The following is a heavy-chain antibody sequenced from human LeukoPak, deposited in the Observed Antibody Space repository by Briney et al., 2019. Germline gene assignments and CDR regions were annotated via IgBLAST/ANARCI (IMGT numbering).Heavy chain of an antibody. V-gene: IGHV4-61*02. J-gene: IGHJ4*02. Sequence: SETLSLTCTVSGGSISSGSYSWSWIRQPPGKGLEWIGRIYTIGGTNYNPPPKSRVTISVDPAKNQFSLKLSSVTAADTAVYYCARMGIADDYWGQGTLVTVSS. CDR1: GGSISSGSYS. CDR2: IYTIGGT. D-gene: IGHD6-13*01. CDR3: ARMGIADDY.